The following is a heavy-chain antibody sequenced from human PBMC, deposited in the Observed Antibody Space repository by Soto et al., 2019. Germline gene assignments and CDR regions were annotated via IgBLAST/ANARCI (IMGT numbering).Heavy chain of an antibody. J-gene: IGHJ5*02. Sequence: QVQLVQSGAEVKKPGSSVKVSCKASRGTFSSYGISWVRQAPGQGLEWMGGMLPMFGTANYAQKFQGRVSITADESTTTAYMELSSLRSEDTALYYCARDPVRDYYYNSGGQPTFNWFDPWGQGTLVTVSS. D-gene: IGHD3-10*01. V-gene: IGHV1-69*01. CDR2: MLPMFGTA. CDR3: ARDPVRDYYYNSGGQPTFNWFDP. CDR1: RGTFSSYG.